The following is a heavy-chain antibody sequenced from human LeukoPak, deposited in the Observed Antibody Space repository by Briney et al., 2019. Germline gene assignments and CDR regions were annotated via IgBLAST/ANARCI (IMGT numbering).Heavy chain of an antibody. J-gene: IGHJ6*02. CDR2: INPSGGNT. Sequence: ASVKVSCKASGYTFTSYDINWVRQATGQGLEWMGIINPSGGNTNYAQRFQGRLTMTRDTSTSTVYMELSGLRSEDTAVFYCAGRARLGSYLFGMDVWGQGTTVTVSS. V-gene: IGHV1-46*01. CDR3: AGRARLGSYLFGMDV. CDR1: GYTFTSYD. D-gene: IGHD3-10*01.